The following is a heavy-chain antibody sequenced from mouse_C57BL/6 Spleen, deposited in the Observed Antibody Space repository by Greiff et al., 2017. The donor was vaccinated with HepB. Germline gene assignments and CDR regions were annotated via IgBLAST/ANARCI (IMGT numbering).Heavy chain of an antibody. D-gene: IGHD2-1*01. CDR2: ISDGGSYT. CDR3: ARDKDYYGNYRYAMDY. CDR1: GFTFSSYA. J-gene: IGHJ4*01. Sequence: EVQLVESGGGLVKPGGSLKLSCAASGFTFSSYAMSWVRQTPEKRLEWVATISDGGSYTYYPDNVKGRFTISRDNAKNNLYLQMSHLKSEDTAMYDCARDKDYYGNYRYAMDYWGQGTSVTVSS. V-gene: IGHV5-4*01.